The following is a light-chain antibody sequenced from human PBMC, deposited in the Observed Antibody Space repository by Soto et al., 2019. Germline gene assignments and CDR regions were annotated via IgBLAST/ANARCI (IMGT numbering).Light chain of an antibody. CDR1: PSIGTY. J-gene: IGKJ5*01. Sequence: IVLTQSPATLSVSPGERATLPCRASPSIGTYLAWYQQKPGQAPRISIYHASNTAAAVPARFSDSGSGRAVTLPISSVEAADVAVYYCQQRSNWPPVTFGRGTRLEIK. CDR2: HAS. CDR3: QQRSNWPPVT. V-gene: IGKV3-11*02.